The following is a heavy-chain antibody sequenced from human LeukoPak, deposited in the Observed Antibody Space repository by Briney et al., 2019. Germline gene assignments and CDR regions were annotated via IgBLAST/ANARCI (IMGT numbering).Heavy chain of an antibody. Sequence: GGSLRLSCAASGFTFDDYGMSWVRQAPGKGLEWVSYISSSGSTIYYADSVKGRFTISRDNAKNSLYLQMNSLRAEDTAVYYCARGPTMIVVAMQGPADYWGQGTLVTVSS. CDR3: ARGPTMIVVAMQGPADY. D-gene: IGHD3-22*01. CDR2: ISSSGSTI. V-gene: IGHV3-11*01. J-gene: IGHJ4*02. CDR1: GFTFDDYG.